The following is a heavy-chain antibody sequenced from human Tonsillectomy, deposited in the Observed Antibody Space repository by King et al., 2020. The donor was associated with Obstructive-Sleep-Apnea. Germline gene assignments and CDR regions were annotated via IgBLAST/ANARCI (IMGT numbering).Heavy chain of an antibody. CDR3: AKEGGDGSGSFGERHDAFDI. J-gene: IGHJ3*02. D-gene: IGHD3-10*01. Sequence: VQLQESGPGLVKPSQTLSLTCTVSGVSISSDDYYWSWIRQPPGKGLEWIGYIYYSGNTFYNPSLKSRVSISVDTSKNQFSLKLSSVTAADTAVYYCAKEGGDGSGSFGERHDAFDIWGEGTMVTVSS. CDR1: GVSISSDDYY. V-gene: IGHV4-30-4*01. CDR2: IYYSGNT.